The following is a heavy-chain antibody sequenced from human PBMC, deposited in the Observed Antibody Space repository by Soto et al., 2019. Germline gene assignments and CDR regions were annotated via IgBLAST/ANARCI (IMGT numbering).Heavy chain of an antibody. CDR1: GFSLSTSGVG. V-gene: IGHV2-5*01. J-gene: IGHJ3*02. D-gene: IGHD6-6*01. CDR2: MYWSGDE. CDR3: ARGLAARPFSAFEN. Sequence: SGPTLVNPTQTLTLTCSFSGFSLSTSGVGVGWIRQPPGKALEWLAHMYWSGDEHYRSSLKSRLSITKDTSKNQVVLTMTNMNPIDTATYYCARGLAARPFSAFENWGQGTMVTGS.